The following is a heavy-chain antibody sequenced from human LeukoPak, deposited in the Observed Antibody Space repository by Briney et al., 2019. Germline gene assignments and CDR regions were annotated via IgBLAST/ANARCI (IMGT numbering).Heavy chain of an antibody. CDR2: IRYDGSNK. D-gene: IGHD6-13*01. CDR3: ASADMYSSTTSDY. J-gene: IGHJ4*02. Sequence: GGSLRLSCAASGFTFSSYGMHWVRQAPGKGLEWVAFIRYDGSNKYYADSVKGRFTISRDNSKNTLYLQMNSLRAEDTAVYYCASADMYSSTTSDYWGQGTLVTVSS. CDR1: GFTFSSYG. V-gene: IGHV3-30*02.